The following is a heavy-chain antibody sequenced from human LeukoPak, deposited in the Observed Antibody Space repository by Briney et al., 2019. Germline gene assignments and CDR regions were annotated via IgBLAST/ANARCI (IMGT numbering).Heavy chain of an antibody. J-gene: IGHJ4*02. V-gene: IGHV1-18*01. D-gene: IGHD6-13*01. CDR3: ARSGSSWYGDYFDD. CDR1: GYTFTSDG. Sequence: GASVKVSCKASGYTFTSDGISWVRQAPGQGLEWMGWISAYNGNTNYAQKLQGRVTMTTDTSTSTAYMELRSLRSDATAVYYCARSGSSWYGDYFDDCGQGTLVTVAS. CDR2: ISAYNGNT.